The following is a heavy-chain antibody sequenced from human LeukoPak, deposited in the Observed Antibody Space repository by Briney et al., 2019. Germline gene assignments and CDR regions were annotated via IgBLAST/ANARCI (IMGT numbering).Heavy chain of an antibody. V-gene: IGHV4-31*03. D-gene: IGHD7-27*01. J-gene: IGHJ5*02. Sequence: SETLSLTCTVSGGSINRGGYYWNWIRQYPGKGLGWIGCIYYSGSTYYSPSLKSRVTISVDTSKNQFSLKLSSVTAADTAVYLCARRPTGDNNWFDPWGQGTLVTVSS. CDR3: ARRPTGDNNWFDP. CDR2: IYYSGST. CDR1: GGSINRGGYY.